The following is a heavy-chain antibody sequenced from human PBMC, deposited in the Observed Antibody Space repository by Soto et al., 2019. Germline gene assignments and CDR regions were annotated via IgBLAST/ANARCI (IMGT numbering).Heavy chain of an antibody. V-gene: IGHV1-69*01. D-gene: IGHD5-12*01. CDR1: GGTFSSYV. CDR2: IIPIFGTA. Sequence: QVQLVQSGAEVKKPGSSVKVSCKASGGTFSSYVISWVRQAPGQGLEWMGDIIPIFGTAKYAQKFQGRVTITADESTSTDYMELSSLRSEGPAVYYCARGGYIGSYFDYWGQGTLVTVSS. J-gene: IGHJ4*02. CDR3: ARGGYIGSYFDY.